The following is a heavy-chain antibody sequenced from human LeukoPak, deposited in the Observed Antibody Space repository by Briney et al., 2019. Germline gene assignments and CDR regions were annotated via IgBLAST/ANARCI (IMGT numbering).Heavy chain of an antibody. J-gene: IGHJ3*02. D-gene: IGHD6-13*01. V-gene: IGHV3-74*03. CDR2: IDNDGNT. CDR1: GFSFKNCW. CDR3: ARDPGYSSSWYGTGSDAFDI. Sequence: GGSLRLSCAASGFSFKNCWMHWVRQAPGKGLEWVSRIDNDGNTKYADSVKGRFTISRDNAKNTLYLQMNSLRADDTAVYYCARDPGYSSSWYGTGSDAFDIWGQGTMVTVSS.